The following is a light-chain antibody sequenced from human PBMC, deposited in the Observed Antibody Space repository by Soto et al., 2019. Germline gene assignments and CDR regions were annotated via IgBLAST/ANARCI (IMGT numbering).Light chain of an antibody. CDR2: WAS. CDR1: QSVLYSSNNKNY. J-gene: IGKJ2*01. V-gene: IGKV4-1*01. CDR3: QQSYATPFT. Sequence: DIVMTQSPDSLAVSLGERATINCKSSQSVLYSSNNKNYLTWFQQKPGQPPKLLLYWASTRESGVPDRFSGRGSGTDFTLPLRRLQAEDVAVYYCQQSYATPFTFGQGTKLEIK.